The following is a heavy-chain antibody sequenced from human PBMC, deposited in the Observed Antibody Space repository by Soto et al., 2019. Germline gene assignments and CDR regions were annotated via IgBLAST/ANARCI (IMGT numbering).Heavy chain of an antibody. Sequence: GASVKVSCKASGGTFSSYAISWVRQAPGQGLEWMGGIIPIFGTANYAQKFQGRVTITADESTSTAYMELSSLRSEDTAVYYCARAQFLYDYVWDNNRPSDYYYGMDVWGQGTTVTVSS. CDR1: GGTFSSYA. CDR3: ARAQFLYDYVWDNNRPSDYYYGMDV. CDR2: IIPIFGTA. V-gene: IGHV1-69*13. J-gene: IGHJ6*02. D-gene: IGHD3-16*01.